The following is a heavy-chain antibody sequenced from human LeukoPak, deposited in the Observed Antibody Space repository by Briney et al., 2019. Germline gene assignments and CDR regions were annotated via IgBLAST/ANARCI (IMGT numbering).Heavy chain of an antibody. CDR3: ARLTLGERGGQDYFDY. J-gene: IGHJ4*02. CDR2: INHSGST. Sequence: SETLSLTCAVYGGSFSGYYWSWIRQPPGKGLEWIGEINHSGSTNYNPSLKSRVTISVDTSKNQFSLKLSSVTAADTAVYYCARLTLGERGGQDYFDYWGQGTLVTVSS. CDR1: GGSFSGYY. D-gene: IGHD4/OR15-4a*01. V-gene: IGHV4-34*01.